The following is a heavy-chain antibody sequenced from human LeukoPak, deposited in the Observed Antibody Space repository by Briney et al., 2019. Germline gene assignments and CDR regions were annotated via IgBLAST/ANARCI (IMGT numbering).Heavy chain of an antibody. CDR2: ITWNGGNT. CDR3: ARDRFRVPIDH. D-gene: IGHD5/OR15-5a*01. Sequence: GGSLRLSCAASGFTVSSNYMSWVRQAPGKGLEWVSGITWNGGNTDYADSVKGRFTISRDNAKNFLYLQMNSLRAEDTALYYCARDRFRVPIDHWGQGTLVTVSS. J-gene: IGHJ4*02. CDR1: GFTVSSNY. V-gene: IGHV3-20*04.